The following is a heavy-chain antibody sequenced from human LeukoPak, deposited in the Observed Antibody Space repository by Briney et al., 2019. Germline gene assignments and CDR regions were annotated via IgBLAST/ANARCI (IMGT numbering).Heavy chain of an antibody. D-gene: IGHD2-21*01. Sequence: GGSLRLSCAASGFTFSSYAMHWVRQAPGKGLEGVAVISYDGSNKYYADSVKGRFTISRDNSKNTLYLQMNSLRAEDTAVYYCARDLAFRRYSYYYYMDVWGKGTTVTVSS. J-gene: IGHJ6*03. CDR1: GFTFSSYA. V-gene: IGHV3-30*04. CDR2: ISYDGSNK. CDR3: ARDLAFRRYSYYYYMDV.